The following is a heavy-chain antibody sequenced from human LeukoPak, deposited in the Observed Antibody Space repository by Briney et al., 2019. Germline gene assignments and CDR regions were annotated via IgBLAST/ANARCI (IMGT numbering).Heavy chain of an antibody. D-gene: IGHD5-18*01. CDR3: AREVATTMDAFDI. CDR1: GFTFSSYW. J-gene: IGHJ3*02. CDR2: INTDGSST. V-gene: IGHV3-74*01. Sequence: GGSLRLSCAASGFTFSSYWMHWVRQAPGKGLVWVSRINTDGSSTSYADSVKGRFTISRDNAKSTLYLQVDSLRAEDTAVYYCAREVATTMDAFDIWGQGTMVTVSS.